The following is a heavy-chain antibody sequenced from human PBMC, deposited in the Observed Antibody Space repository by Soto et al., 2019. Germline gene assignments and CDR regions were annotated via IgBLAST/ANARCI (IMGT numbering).Heavy chain of an antibody. CDR1: GGSISSGGDY. CDR2: IYQSGTP. Sequence: SETLSLTCTVSGGSISSGGDYWNWIRQYPGKGLEWIAYIYQSGTPYYNPSLKSRATISIDRSKNQFSLRLTSVTAADTAVYYCANAQPGFCGGGRCSSIGEDFWGQGTLVTVSS. J-gene: IGHJ4*02. V-gene: IGHV4-31*03. D-gene: IGHD2-15*01. CDR3: ANAQPGFCGGGRCSSIGEDF.